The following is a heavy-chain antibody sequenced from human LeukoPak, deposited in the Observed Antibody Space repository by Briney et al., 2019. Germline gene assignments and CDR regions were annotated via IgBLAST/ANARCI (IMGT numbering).Heavy chain of an antibody. D-gene: IGHD6-19*01. V-gene: IGHV1-18*01. CDR1: GYSFTSYS. Sequence: ASLKVSCKASGYSFTSYSISWVRQAPGQGLEWMGWISTYNGDTNSVQNLQGRLTLTTDTSTSTAYMELRSLTSDDTALYYCARDIALAEYFDYWGQGTLVTVSP. J-gene: IGHJ4*02. CDR3: ARDIALAEYFDY. CDR2: ISTYNGDT.